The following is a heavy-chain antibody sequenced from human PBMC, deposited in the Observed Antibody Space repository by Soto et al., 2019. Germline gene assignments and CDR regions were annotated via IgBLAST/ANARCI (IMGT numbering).Heavy chain of an antibody. CDR1: GGTFGNSA. J-gene: IGHJ6*02. Sequence: ASVKVSCKASGGTFGNSAISWVRQAPGQGLEWMRIINPSDGSTTYAQKFQGRVSMTRDKSTSTLYMELSSLSSEDTALYYCARVRAELGYCSGGSCLPYYYGMDVWGQGTTVTVSS. CDR2: INPSDGST. CDR3: ARVRAELGYCSGGSCLPYYYGMDV. V-gene: IGHV1-46*01. D-gene: IGHD2-15*01.